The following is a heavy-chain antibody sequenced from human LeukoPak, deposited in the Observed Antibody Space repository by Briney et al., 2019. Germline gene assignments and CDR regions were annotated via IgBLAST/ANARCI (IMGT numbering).Heavy chain of an antibody. CDR1: GFTFSNYT. V-gene: IGHV3-23*01. D-gene: IGHD6-13*01. J-gene: IGHJ6*02. CDR3: ARERSSWHTYGMDV. CDR2: ISASGGTP. Sequence: TGGSLRLSCAASGFTFSNYTMSWVRQAPGKGLEWVSGISASGGTPNYADSVKGRFTISRDNSKSTLYLQMNSLRAEDTAVYYCARERSSWHTYGMDVWGQGTTVTVSS.